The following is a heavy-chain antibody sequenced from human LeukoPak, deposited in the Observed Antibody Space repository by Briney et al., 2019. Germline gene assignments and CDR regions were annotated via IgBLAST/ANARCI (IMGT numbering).Heavy chain of an antibody. D-gene: IGHD6-19*01. V-gene: IGHV1-69*05. CDR2: IIPIFGTA. CDR1: GGTFSSYA. J-gene: IGHJ5*02. Sequence: SVKVSCKASGGTFSSYAISWLRQAPGQGLEWMGGIIPIFGTANYAQKFQGRVTITTDESTSTAYMELSSLRSEDTAVYYCARVVVAGDIWWFDPWGQGTLVTVSS. CDR3: ARVVVAGDIWWFDP.